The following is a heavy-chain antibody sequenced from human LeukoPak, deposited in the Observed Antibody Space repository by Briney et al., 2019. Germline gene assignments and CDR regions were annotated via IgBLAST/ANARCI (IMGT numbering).Heavy chain of an antibody. D-gene: IGHD3-3*01. CDR3: ARTRFLENRHFDY. J-gene: IGHJ4*02. V-gene: IGHV1-46*01. CDR1: GYTFTNYY. CDR2: INPSGGST. Sequence: ASVKVSCKASGYTFTNYYMHWVRQAPGQGLEWMGIINPSGGSTSYAQKFQGRVTMTRDMSTSTVYMELSSLRSEDTAVYYRARTRFLENRHFDYWGQGTLVTVSS.